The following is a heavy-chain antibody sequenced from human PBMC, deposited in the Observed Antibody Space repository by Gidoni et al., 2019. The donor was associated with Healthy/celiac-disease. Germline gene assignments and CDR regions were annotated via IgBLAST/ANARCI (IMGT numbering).Heavy chain of an antibody. CDR2: INHRGST. CDR1: GGSFSGYY. Sequence: QVQLQQWGAGLLKPSETRSLTCAVDGGSFSGYYWSWIRQPPGKGLAWIGEINHRGSTNYNPSLKSRVTISVDTSKNQFSLKLSSVTAADTAVYYCARVGGKYQLLRAYYFDYWGQGTLVTVSS. V-gene: IGHV4-34*01. D-gene: IGHD2-2*01. J-gene: IGHJ4*02. CDR3: ARVGGKYQLLRAYYFDY.